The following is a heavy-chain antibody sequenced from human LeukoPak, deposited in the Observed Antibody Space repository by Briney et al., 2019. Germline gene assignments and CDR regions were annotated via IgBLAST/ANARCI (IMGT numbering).Heavy chain of an antibody. D-gene: IGHD1-26*01. V-gene: IGHV3-23*01. CDR2: ISGSGGSV. CDR1: GFTFNSYA. J-gene: IGHJ5*02. Sequence: GGSLRLSCAASGFTFNSYAMSWVRQAPGKGLEWVSGISGSGGSVHYADSVKGRFTTSRDNFKNTLDLQMSSLRAEDTAVYYCARDGGYSNNWYDNWGQGTLVTVSS. CDR3: ARDGGYSNNWYDN.